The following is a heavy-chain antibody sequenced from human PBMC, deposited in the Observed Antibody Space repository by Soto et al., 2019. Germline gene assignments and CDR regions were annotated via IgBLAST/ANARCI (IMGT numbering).Heavy chain of an antibody. Sequence: GGSLRLSCSASGFIFSSYWMTWVRHAPGKGLEWVANVKQDGSEQHYVDSVKGRFTTSRDNVKNSLFLQMNSLRAEDTAVYYCVGGSGWVMDYWGQGTLVTVSS. CDR1: GFIFSSYW. CDR2: VKQDGSEQ. J-gene: IGHJ4*02. CDR3: VGGSGWVMDY. V-gene: IGHV3-7*03. D-gene: IGHD6-19*01.